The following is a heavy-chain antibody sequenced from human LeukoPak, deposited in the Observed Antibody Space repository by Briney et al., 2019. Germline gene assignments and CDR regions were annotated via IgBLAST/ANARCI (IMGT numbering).Heavy chain of an antibody. CDR3: ARDITGFDY. J-gene: IGHJ4*02. V-gene: IGHV4-59*01. Sequence: PSETLSPTCTVSGGSISSYYWSWIRQPPGKGLEWIGYIYYSGSTNYNPSLKSRVTISVDTSKNQFSLKLSSVTAADTAVYYCARDITGFDYWGQGTLVTVSS. CDR2: IYYSGST. CDR1: GGSISSYY. D-gene: IGHD2-8*02.